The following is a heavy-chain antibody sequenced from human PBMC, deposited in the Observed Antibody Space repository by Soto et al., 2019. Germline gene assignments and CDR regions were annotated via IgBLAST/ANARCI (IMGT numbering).Heavy chain of an antibody. V-gene: IGHV1-8*01. CDR3: ASSSSWYHDAFDI. J-gene: IGHJ3*02. D-gene: IGHD6-13*01. CDR1: GYTLTSYD. CDR2: MNPNSGNT. Sequence: ASVKVSCKASGYTLTSYDINWLRQATGQGLEWMGWMNPNSGNTGYAQKFQGRVTMTRNTSISTAYMELSSLRSEDTAVYYCASSSSWYHDAFDIWGQGTMVTVSS.